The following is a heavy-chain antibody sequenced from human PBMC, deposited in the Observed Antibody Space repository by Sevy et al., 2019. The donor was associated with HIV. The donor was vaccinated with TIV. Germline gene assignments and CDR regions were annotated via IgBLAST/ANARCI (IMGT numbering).Heavy chain of an antibody. Sequence: GGSLRLSCAASGFTFNSYEMNWVRQAPGRGLEWISYINRSGTPIYYADSVKGRFTISRDNAKNSLYLQMNSLRAEDTAVYYCTRGLGFYDTSGYSLFDYWGQGALVTVSS. CDR2: INRSGTPI. D-gene: IGHD3-22*01. CDR3: TRGLGFYDTSGYSLFDY. V-gene: IGHV3-48*03. CDR1: GFTFNSYE. J-gene: IGHJ4*02.